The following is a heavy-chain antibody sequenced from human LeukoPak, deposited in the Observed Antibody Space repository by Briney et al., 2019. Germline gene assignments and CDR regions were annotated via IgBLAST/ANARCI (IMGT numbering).Heavy chain of an antibody. Sequence: GGSLRLSCAASGFTFSSYGMHWVRQAPGKGLEWVAVIWYDGSNKYYADSVKGRFTISRDNSKNTLYLRMNSLRAEDTAVYYCARPTYSGSYYWFDYWGQGTLVTVSS. D-gene: IGHD1-26*01. V-gene: IGHV3-33*01. CDR1: GFTFSSYG. J-gene: IGHJ4*02. CDR3: ARPTYSGSYYWFDY. CDR2: IWYDGSNK.